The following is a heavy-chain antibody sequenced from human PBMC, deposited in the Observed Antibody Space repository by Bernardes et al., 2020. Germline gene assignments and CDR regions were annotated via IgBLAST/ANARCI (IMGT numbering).Heavy chain of an antibody. J-gene: IGHJ4*02. CDR2: ISSSSSYI. Sequence: GGSLRLSCAASGFTFSSYSMNWVRQAPGKGLEWVSSISSSSSYIYYADSVKGRFTISRDNAKNSLYLQMNSLRAEDTAVYYCARGPGTYSSGWYGNTYYFDYWGQGTLVTVSS. V-gene: IGHV3-21*01. CDR3: ARGPGTYSSGWYGNTYYFDY. D-gene: IGHD6-19*01. CDR1: GFTFSSYS.